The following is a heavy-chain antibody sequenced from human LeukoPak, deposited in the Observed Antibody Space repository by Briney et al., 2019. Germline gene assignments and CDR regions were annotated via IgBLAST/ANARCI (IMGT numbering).Heavy chain of an antibody. CDR2: IGAAGDT. J-gene: IGHJ6*03. CDR3: ARGPPRGKYYYLDV. Sequence: GGSLRLSCAASGFTFSSYDFHWVRQATGKGLEWVAGIGAAGDTYYPASVKGRFTISGENAKNSLYLQMNSLTAGDTAVYYCARGPPRGKYYYLDVWAKGPTVTVSS. V-gene: IGHV3-13*01. D-gene: IGHD1-1*01. CDR1: GFTFSSYD.